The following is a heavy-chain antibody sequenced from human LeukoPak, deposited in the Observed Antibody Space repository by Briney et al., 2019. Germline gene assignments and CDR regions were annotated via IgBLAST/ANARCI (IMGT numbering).Heavy chain of an antibody. CDR1: GYTLTGYY. J-gene: IGHJ3*02. CDR2: INPNSGGT. Sequence: ASVKVSCKASGYTLTGYYMHWVRQAPGQGLEWMGLINPNSGGTNYAQKFQGRVTMTRDTSISTAYMELSRLRYDDTAVYYCARDHIDGLLLHAFDIWGQGTMVTVSS. CDR3: ARDHIDGLLLHAFDI. V-gene: IGHV1-2*02. D-gene: IGHD2-21*02.